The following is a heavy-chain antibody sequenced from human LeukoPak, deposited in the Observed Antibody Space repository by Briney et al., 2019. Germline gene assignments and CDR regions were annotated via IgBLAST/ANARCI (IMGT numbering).Heavy chain of an antibody. D-gene: IGHD6-13*01. Sequence: GGTLRLSCAASGFTFSSYAMSWVRQAPGKGLEWVSAISGSGGSTYYADSVKGRFTISRDNSKNTLYLQMNSLRAEDTAVYYCAKVPQLVRRGYYYYMDVWGKGTTVTVSS. CDR1: GFTFSSYA. V-gene: IGHV3-23*01. CDR2: ISGSGGST. CDR3: AKVPQLVRRGYYYYMDV. J-gene: IGHJ6*03.